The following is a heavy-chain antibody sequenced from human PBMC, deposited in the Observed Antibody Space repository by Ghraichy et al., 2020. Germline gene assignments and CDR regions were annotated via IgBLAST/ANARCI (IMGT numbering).Heavy chain of an antibody. D-gene: IGHD3-22*01. Sequence: LTRAASEFTFGSYAMSWVRQAPGRGLEWVAAISGGGRNTFHADSVRGRFTISRDNSKNTLYLQMNSLRVEDTAVYFCAKDQNFEEGYYFDSSGFDHWGQGTQVTVSS. CDR3: AKDQNFEEGYYFDSSGFDH. V-gene: IGHV3-23*01. J-gene: IGHJ5*02. CDR2: ISGGGRNT. CDR1: EFTFGSYA.